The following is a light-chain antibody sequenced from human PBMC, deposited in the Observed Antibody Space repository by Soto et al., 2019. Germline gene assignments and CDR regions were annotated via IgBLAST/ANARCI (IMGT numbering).Light chain of an antibody. CDR1: SSNIGAGYD. J-gene: IGLJ3*02. V-gene: IGLV1-40*01. Sequence: QSVLTQPPSVSGAPGQRVTISCTGSSSNIGAGYDVHWYQQLPGTAPKLLIFGNNNRPSGVPDRFSVSKSGTSASLAITGLQAEDEADYDCQSYDSSLSGWVFGGGTKLTVL. CDR2: GNN. CDR3: QSYDSSLSGWV.